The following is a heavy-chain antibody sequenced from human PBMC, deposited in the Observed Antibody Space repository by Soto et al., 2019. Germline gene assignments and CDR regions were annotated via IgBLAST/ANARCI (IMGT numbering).Heavy chain of an antibody. D-gene: IGHD3-22*01. CDR3: ARNLYSYDGSGYYANAFDI. CDR1: GFSVSSNY. CDR2: IDTSGIT. J-gene: IGHJ3*02. V-gene: IGHV3-53*01. Sequence: PSETLRLSCTASGFSVSSNYMNWIRQAPGKGLEWVSVIDTSGITDYADSVRGRFTISRDNSKNTLYLQMNSLRAEDTAVYYCARNLYSYDGSGYYANAFDIWGHGTMVTVSS.